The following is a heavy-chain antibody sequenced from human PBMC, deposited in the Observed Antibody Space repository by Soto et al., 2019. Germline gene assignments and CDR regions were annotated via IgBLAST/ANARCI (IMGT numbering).Heavy chain of an antibody. J-gene: IGHJ3*01. CDR3: AGGGEFCSTGSCNSSLGDAFDV. Sequence: QVQLVQSGAEVKKPGASMKVSCKASGYTFSDYYMHWVRQAPGQGLECMGWISPNNGATNDAQKFQDRVTMTRDASITTAYMELSRLRSDDTAVYYCAGGGEFCSTGSCNSSLGDAFDVWGQGTTVTVSS. CDR2: ISPNNGAT. CDR1: GYTFSDYY. D-gene: IGHD2-15*01. V-gene: IGHV1-2*02.